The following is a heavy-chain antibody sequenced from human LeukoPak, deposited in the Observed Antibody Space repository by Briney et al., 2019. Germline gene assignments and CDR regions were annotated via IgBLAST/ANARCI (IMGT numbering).Heavy chain of an antibody. D-gene: IGHD4-23*01. CDR3: AREDDYGGMGNYYYYMDV. J-gene: IGHJ6*03. CDR1: GGSISSGSYY. CDR2: IYTSGST. V-gene: IGHV4-61*02. Sequence: ASETLSLTCTVSGGSISSGSYYWSWIQQPAGKGLEWIGRIYTSGSTNYNPSLKSRVTISVDTSKNQFSLKLSSVTAADTAVYYCAREDDYGGMGNYYYYMDVWGKGTTVTVSS.